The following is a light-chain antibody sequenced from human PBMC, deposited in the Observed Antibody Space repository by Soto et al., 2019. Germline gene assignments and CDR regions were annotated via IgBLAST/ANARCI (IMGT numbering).Light chain of an antibody. CDR2: KAS. Sequence: DIQMTQSPSTLSGSVGDRVTITCRASQTISSWLAWYQQKPGKAPKLLIYKASTLKSGGPSSFSGSGSGTEFTLTISSLQTDDFATYYCQHYISYSEAFGQGTKGEIK. CDR1: QTISSW. V-gene: IGKV1-5*03. CDR3: QHYISYSEA. J-gene: IGKJ1*01.